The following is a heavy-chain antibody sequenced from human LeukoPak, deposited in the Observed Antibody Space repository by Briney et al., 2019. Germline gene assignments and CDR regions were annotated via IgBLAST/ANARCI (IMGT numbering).Heavy chain of an antibody. D-gene: IGHD2-15*01. Sequence: PSETLSLTCAVSGGSISSSNWWSWVRQPPGKGLEWIGEIYHSGSTNYNPSLKSRVTISVDTSKNQFSLKLSSVTAADTAVYYCARRGVAATAYWGQGTLVTVSS. V-gene: IGHV4-4*02. CDR2: IYHSGST. CDR1: GGSISSSNW. CDR3: ARRGVAATAY. J-gene: IGHJ4*02.